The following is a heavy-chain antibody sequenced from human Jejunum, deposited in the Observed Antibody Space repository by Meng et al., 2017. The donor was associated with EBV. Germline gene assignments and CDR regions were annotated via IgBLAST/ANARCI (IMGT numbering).Heavy chain of an antibody. Sequence: QVRLQGSGPVLVKPSGTLSLPCGVSGDSIISTDTWWSWVRQPPGKGLEWIGEIFHAGNTNYNPSLKSQVTMSVDTSKNQFSLNLSSVTAADSAVYYCARGSHYTWDVWGQGTLVTVSS. J-gene: IGHJ4*02. D-gene: IGHD3-16*01. CDR2: IFHAGNT. V-gene: IGHV4-4*02. CDR3: ARGSHYTWDV. CDR1: GDSIISTDTW.